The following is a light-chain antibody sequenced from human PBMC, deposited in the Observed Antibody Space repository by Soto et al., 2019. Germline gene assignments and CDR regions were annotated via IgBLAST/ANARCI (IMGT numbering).Light chain of an antibody. CDR1: SSTIGTNS. V-gene: IGLV1-51*01. CDR3: GSWDTRLSAYV. CDR2: DNT. J-gene: IGLJ1*01. Sequence: QSVLTQPPSVSAAPGQNVTISCSGTSSTIGTNSVSWYRHVPGTAPKLLIYDNTKRPSGIPDRFSGFKSATSVTLAITGLQTGDEADYYCGSWDTRLSAYVFGTGTKVTVL.